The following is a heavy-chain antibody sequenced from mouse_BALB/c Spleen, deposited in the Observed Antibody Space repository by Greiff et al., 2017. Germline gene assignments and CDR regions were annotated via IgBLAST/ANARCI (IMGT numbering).Heavy chain of an antibody. V-gene: IGHV14-1*02. CDR1: GFNIKDYY. J-gene: IGHJ3*01. D-gene: IGHD4-1*01. Sequence: EVQLKESGAELVRPGALVKLSCKASGFNIKDYYMHWVKQRPEQGLEWIGWIDPENGNTIYDPKFQGKASITADTSSNTAYLQLSSLTSEDTAVYYCARANWDVRFAYWGQGTLVTVSA. CDR3: ARANWDVRFAY. CDR2: IDPENGNT.